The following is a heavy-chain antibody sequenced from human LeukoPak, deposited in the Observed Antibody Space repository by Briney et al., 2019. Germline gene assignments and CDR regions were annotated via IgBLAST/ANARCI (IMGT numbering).Heavy chain of an antibody. D-gene: IGHD3-22*01. Sequence: SETLSLTCTVSGGSISSSNWWSWVRQPPGKGLEWIGEINHSGSTNYNPSLKSRVTISVDTSKNQFSLKLSSVTAADTAVYYCARGPSGDSSGYYPTYWGQGTLVTVSS. J-gene: IGHJ4*02. CDR3: ARGPSGDSSGYYPTY. CDR2: INHSGST. CDR1: GGSISSSNW. V-gene: IGHV4-4*02.